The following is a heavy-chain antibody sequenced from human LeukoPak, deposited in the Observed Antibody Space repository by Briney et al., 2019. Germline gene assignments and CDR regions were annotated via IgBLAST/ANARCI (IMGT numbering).Heavy chain of an antibody. CDR2: IYFSGAT. D-gene: IGHD3-10*01. CDR3: ARGPPLRVGRGFYYMDV. J-gene: IGHJ6*03. Sequence: SETLSLTCTVSGDSTISYYWTWIRQSPGKGLEWIGHIYFSGATYYNPSLNSRVTISIDKSKSQFSLKLGSLTAADTAVYYCARGPPLRVGRGFYYMDVWDKGTTVTVSS. CDR1: GDSTISYY. V-gene: IGHV4-59*01.